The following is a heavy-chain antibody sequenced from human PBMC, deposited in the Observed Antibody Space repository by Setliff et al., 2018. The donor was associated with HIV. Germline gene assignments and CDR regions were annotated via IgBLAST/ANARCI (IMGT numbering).Heavy chain of an antibody. CDR2: IYSTGST. CDR3: AKGAGFYGDYTFDY. J-gene: IGHJ4*02. D-gene: IGHD4-17*01. CDR1: GASITSHY. Sequence: SETLSLTCTVSGASITSHYWSWIRQSPGRELEWIGYIYSTGSTNYNPSLQSRVSISMDASKNKFSLKVTSVTSADTTAYYCAKGAGFYGDYTFDYWGQGKLVTVSS. V-gene: IGHV4-59*11.